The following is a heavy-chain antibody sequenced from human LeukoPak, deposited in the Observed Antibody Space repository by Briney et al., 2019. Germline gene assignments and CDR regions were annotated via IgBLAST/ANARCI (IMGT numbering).Heavy chain of an antibody. CDR1: GGSISSYY. Sequence: SETLSLTCTVSGGSISSYYWSWIRQPPGKGLEWIGYIYYSGSTNYNPSLKSRVTISVDTSKNQFSLKLSSVTAADTAVYYCARGRTDYGDYGAPYWYFDLWGRGTLATVSS. J-gene: IGHJ2*01. V-gene: IGHV4-59*01. CDR2: IYYSGST. CDR3: ARGRTDYGDYGAPYWYFDL. D-gene: IGHD4-17*01.